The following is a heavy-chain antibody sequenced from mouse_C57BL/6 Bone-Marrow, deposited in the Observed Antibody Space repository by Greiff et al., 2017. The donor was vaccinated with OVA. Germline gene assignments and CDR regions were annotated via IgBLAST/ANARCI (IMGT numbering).Heavy chain of an antibody. CDR3: ARWYYDYDGGYAMDY. D-gene: IGHD2-4*01. Sequence: VQLQQPGAELVRPGSSVKLSCKASGYTFTSYWMHWVKQRPIQGLEWIGNIDPSDSETHYNQKFKDKATLTVDKSSSTAYMQLSSLTSEDSAVYYCARWYYDYDGGYAMDYWGQGTSVTVSS. CDR1: GYTFTSYW. V-gene: IGHV1-52*01. CDR2: IDPSDSET. J-gene: IGHJ4*01.